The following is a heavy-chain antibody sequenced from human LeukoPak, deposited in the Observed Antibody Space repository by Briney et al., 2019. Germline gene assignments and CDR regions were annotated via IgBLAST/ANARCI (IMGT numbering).Heavy chain of an antibody. V-gene: IGHV3-74*01. J-gene: IGHJ4*02. CDR2: INSDGNIT. CDR1: GFTFSNYW. D-gene: IGHD6-13*01. Sequence: GGSLRLSCAASGFTFSNYWMHWVRQAPGKGPVWVSRINSDGNITTYEDSVKGRFAFSRDNAKNALYLEMSSLRAEDTAVYYCARELSGSSSRHFDYWGQGTLVTVSS. CDR3: ARELSGSSSRHFDY.